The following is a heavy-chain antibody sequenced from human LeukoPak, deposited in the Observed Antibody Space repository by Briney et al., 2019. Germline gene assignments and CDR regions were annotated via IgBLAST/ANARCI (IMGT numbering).Heavy chain of an antibody. CDR1: GGSISSYY. J-gene: IGHJ4*02. V-gene: IGHV4-59*12. D-gene: IGHD3-22*01. Sequence: PSETLSLTCTVSGGSISSYYWSWIRQPPGKGLEWIGYIYYSGSTNYNPSLKSRVTISVDTSKNQFSLKLSSVTAADTAVYYCARERPNNYDSSGYQLFDYWGQGTLVTVSS. CDR3: ARERPNNYDSSGYQLFDY. CDR2: IYYSGST.